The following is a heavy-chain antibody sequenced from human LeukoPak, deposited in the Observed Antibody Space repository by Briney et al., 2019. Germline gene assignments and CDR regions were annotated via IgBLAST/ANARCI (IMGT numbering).Heavy chain of an antibody. J-gene: IGHJ3*02. Sequence: VKVSCKASGGTFSSYAISWVRQAPGQGLEWMGGIIPIFGTANYAQKFQGRVTITTDESTSTAYMELSSLRSEDTAVYYCASRGSSSLSAFYIWGQGTMVTVSS. CDR3: ASRGSSSLSAFYI. CDR1: GGTFSSYA. V-gene: IGHV1-69*05. CDR2: IIPIFGTA. D-gene: IGHD6-13*01.